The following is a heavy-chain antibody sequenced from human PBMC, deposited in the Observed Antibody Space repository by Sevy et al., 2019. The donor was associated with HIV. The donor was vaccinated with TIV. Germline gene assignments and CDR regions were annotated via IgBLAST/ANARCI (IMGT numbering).Heavy chain of an antibody. J-gene: IGHJ6*02. Sequence: GGSLRLSCAASGFTFSNYAMSWVRQAPGKGLEWVSSISHSGGSTYYADSVKGRFTISRDNSKNTLYLQMNSLRAEETAVYYCAKVDVVVPVADYGLDVWGQGTTVTVSS. V-gene: IGHV3-23*01. CDR2: ISHSGGST. D-gene: IGHD2-2*01. CDR3: AKVDVVVPVADYGLDV. CDR1: GFTFSNYA.